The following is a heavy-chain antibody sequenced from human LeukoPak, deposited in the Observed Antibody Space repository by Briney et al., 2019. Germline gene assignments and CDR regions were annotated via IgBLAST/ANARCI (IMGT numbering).Heavy chain of an antibody. Sequence: SETLSLTCAVYGVSFSGYYWSWIRQPPGKGLEWIGEINHSGSTNYNPSLKSRVTISVDTSKNQFSLKLSSVTAADTAVYYCASIAAAGTVIMDVWGKGTTVTVSS. D-gene: IGHD6-13*01. CDR2: INHSGST. CDR3: ASIAAAGTVIMDV. V-gene: IGHV4-34*01. J-gene: IGHJ6*03. CDR1: GVSFSGYY.